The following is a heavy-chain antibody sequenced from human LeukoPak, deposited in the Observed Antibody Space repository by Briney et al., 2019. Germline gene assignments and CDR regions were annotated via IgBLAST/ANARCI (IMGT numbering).Heavy chain of an antibody. CDR3: ARENYDYHDAFDI. V-gene: IGHV3-66*01. CDR2: VYSGSGT. D-gene: IGHD5-12*01. CDR1: GFTVSGIY. J-gene: IGHJ3*02. Sequence: GGSLRLSCAASGFTVSGIYMSWVRQAPGKALEWVSIVYSGSGTYYADSVKGRFTISRDNSKNTLYLQMNSLRPEDAAVYYCARENYDYHDAFDIWGQGTMVTVSS.